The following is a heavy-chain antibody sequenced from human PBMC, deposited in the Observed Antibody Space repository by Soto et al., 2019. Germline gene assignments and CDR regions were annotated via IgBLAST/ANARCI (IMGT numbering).Heavy chain of an antibody. CDR2: IYHSGST. V-gene: IGHV4-30-2*01. D-gene: IGHD3-22*01. Sequence: SETLSLTCAVSGGSISSGGYSWSWIRQPPGKGLEWIGYIYHSGSTYYNPSLKSRVTISVDRSKNQSSLKLSSVTAADTAVYYCARGDDSSGYSYWGQGTLVTVSS. CDR1: GGSISSGGYS. J-gene: IGHJ4*02. CDR3: ARGDDSSGYSY.